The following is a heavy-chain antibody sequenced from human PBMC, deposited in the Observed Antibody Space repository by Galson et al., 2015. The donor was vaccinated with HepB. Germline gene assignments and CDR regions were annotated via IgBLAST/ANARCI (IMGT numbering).Heavy chain of an antibody. D-gene: IGHD6-13*01. Sequence: QSGAEVKKPGESLRISCKGSGYSFTSYWINWMRQMPGKGLEWMGRIDPSDSYTNYSPSFQGHVTISADKSISTAYLQWSSLKASDTAMYYCAIAAAGTNPFDYWGQGTLVTVSS. V-gene: IGHV5-10-1*01. J-gene: IGHJ4*02. CDR2: IDPSDSYT. CDR1: GYSFTSYW. CDR3: AIAAAGTNPFDY.